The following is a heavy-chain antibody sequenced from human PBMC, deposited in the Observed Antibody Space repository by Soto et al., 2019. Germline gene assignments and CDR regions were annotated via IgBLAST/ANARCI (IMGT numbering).Heavy chain of an antibody. CDR1: GGSISSGGYY. D-gene: IGHD1-1*01. J-gene: IGHJ6*03. CDR2: IYYSGST. V-gene: IGHV4-31*03. Sequence: SETLSLTCTVSGGSISSGGYYWSWIRQHPGKGLEWIGYIYYSGSTYYNPSLKSRVTISVDTSKNQFSLKLSSVTAADTAVYYCAGTGTQGDYYYYMDVWGKGTTVTVSS. CDR3: AGTGTQGDYYYYMDV.